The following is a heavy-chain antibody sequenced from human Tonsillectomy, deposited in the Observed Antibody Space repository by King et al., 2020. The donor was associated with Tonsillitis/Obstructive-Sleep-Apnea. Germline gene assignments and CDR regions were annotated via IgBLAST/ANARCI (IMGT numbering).Heavy chain of an antibody. CDR3: ARVPDYYYFYYMDV. J-gene: IGHJ6*03. Sequence: FQLVQSGAEVKKPGSSVKVSCKASRGTFSNYAIIWVRQAPGQGLEWMGGIIPIFDTSNYAQRFLGRVTITADESTSTAYMELSSLTSEDTAVYYCARVPDYYYFYYMDVWGKGTTVTVSS. V-gene: IGHV1-69*12. CDR1: RGTFSNYA. CDR2: IIPIFDTS.